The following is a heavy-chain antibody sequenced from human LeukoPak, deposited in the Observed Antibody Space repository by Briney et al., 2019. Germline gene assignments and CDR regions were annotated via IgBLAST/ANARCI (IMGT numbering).Heavy chain of an antibody. D-gene: IGHD2-2*01. CDR3: ARVRMGHVPADYYFDY. V-gene: IGHV1-18*01. J-gene: IGHJ4*02. CDR2: ISAYNGNT. Sequence: ASVKVSCKASGYTFTSYGISWVRQAPGQGLEWMGWISAYNGNTNYAQKRQGRVTMTTDTSTSTAYMELRSLRSDDTAVYYCARVRMGHVPADYYFDYWGQGTLVTVSS. CDR1: GYTFTSYG.